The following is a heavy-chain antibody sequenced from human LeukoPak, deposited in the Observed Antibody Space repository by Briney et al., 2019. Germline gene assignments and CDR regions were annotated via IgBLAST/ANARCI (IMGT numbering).Heavy chain of an antibody. CDR1: GVSTTSYY. CDR3: ARSYYFGSGSYYNPYWYFDL. D-gene: IGHD3-10*01. V-gene: IGHV4-59*01. CDR2: IYSSGST. Sequence: SETQSLTCTVSGVSTTSYYWSWIRQPTGKGLEWIGYIYSSGSTNYNPSLKSRVTISIDTSKNQFSLKLSSVTAADTAVYYCARSYYFGSGSYYNPYWYFDLWGRGTLVTVPS. J-gene: IGHJ2*01.